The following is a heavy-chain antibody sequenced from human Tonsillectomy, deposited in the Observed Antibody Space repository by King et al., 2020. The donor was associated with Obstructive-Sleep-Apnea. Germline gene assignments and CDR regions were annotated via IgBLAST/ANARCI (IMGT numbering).Heavy chain of an antibody. CDR2: IKSNTDGGTT. J-gene: IGHJ6*02. Sequence: VQLVQSGGGLVKPGGSLRVSCAASGFTFNNAWMSWVRQAPGKGLEWVGRIKSNTDGGTTDYAAPVKGRFTISRDDSKNTLYLQMNSLKTEDTAVYYCTTDSPHLLTNPPLRNDYGDYDSYYFYYGMDVWGQGTTVTVSS. V-gene: IGHV3-15*01. CDR1: GFTFNNAW. CDR3: TTDSPHLLTNPPLRNDYGDYDSYYFYYGMDV. D-gene: IGHD4-17*01.